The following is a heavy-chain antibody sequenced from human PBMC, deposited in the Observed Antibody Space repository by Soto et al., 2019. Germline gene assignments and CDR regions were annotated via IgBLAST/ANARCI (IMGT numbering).Heavy chain of an antibody. J-gene: IGHJ4*02. Sequence: QVQLQESGPGLVKPSGTLSLTCALSGASIITDNWWSWVRQPPGKEMEWIWEIYHSGYTNFNPSVKSRVTISVDTSKNQFSLTVSSVTAADTAIYYCARASASSKLRGVVINWGQGTLVTVSS. D-gene: IGHD3-10*01. CDR3: ARASASSKLRGVVIN. CDR1: GASIITDNW. CDR2: IYHSGYT. V-gene: IGHV4-4*02.